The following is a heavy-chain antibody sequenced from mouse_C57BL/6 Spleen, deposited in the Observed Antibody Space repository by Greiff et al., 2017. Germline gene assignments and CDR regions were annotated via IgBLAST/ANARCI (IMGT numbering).Heavy chain of an antibody. CDR3: ARIYGSSYDWYFDV. V-gene: IGHV2-2*01. CDR2: IWSGGST. D-gene: IGHD1-1*01. Sequence: SGPGLVQPSQSLSITCTVSGFSLTSYGVHWVRQSPGKGLEWLGVIWSGGSTDYNAAFISRLSISKDNSKSQVFFKMNSLQADDTAIYYCARIYGSSYDWYFDVWGTGTTVTVSS. CDR1: GFSLTSYG. J-gene: IGHJ1*03.